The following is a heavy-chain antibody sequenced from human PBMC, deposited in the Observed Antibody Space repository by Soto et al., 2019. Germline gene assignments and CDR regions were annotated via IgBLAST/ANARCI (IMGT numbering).Heavy chain of an antibody. CDR1: GDTFTDYY. CDR3: ARGGHVVVVTAALDY. Sequence: QVQLVQSGAEVKKPGASVKVSCKASGDTFTDYYIHWVRQAPGQGLEWMGTVNPSGGHTTYAQHCLGRMTMARETSTNTLYMVLTSLTSEDTAVYYCARGGHVVVVTAALDYWGQGTLVTVSS. CDR2: VNPSGGHT. J-gene: IGHJ4*02. D-gene: IGHD2-21*02. V-gene: IGHV1-46*01.